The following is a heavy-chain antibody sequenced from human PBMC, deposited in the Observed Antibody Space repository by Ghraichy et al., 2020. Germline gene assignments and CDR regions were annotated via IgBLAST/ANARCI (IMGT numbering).Heavy chain of an antibody. CDR2: VYHSGST. J-gene: IGHJ3*02. CDR1: GYSISSGYY. D-gene: IGHD3-22*01. Sequence: LSLTCAVSGYSISSGYYWGWIRQPPGKGLEWIGSVYHSGSTYDNPSLKSRVTISVDTSKNQFSLKLSSVTAADTAVYFCARDIHYYDTSGTNGFDIWGQGKMVTVSS. CDR3: ARDIHYYDTSGTNGFDI. V-gene: IGHV4-38-2*02.